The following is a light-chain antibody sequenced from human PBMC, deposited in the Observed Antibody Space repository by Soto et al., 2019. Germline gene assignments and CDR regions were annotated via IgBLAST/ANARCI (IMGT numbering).Light chain of an antibody. V-gene: IGLV2-14*01. CDR2: SVS. CDR3: ISYTVSRSYV. J-gene: IGLJ1*01. CDR1: SSDIGAYDH. Sequence: QSALTQPASVSGSPGQSITISCSGTSSDIGAYDHVAWYQQFTDKSPKLMIYSVSNRPSGVSYRFSGSKSGNTASLTISGLQTEDEADYYCISYTVSRSYVFGSGTKLTVL.